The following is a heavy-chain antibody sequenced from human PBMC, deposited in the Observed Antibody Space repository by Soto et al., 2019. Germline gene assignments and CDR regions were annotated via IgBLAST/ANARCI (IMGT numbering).Heavy chain of an antibody. J-gene: IGHJ4*02. CDR1: GGSISSYY. CDR3: ARDNGYSYGYTLDH. V-gene: IGHV4-59*01. CDR2: IYYSGST. Sequence: SETLSLTCTVSGGSISSYYWSWIRQPPGKGLEWIGYIYYSGSTNYNPSLKSRVTISVDTSKNQFSLKLSSVTAADTAVYYCARDNGYSYGYTLDHRGQGTLVTVS. D-gene: IGHD5-18*01.